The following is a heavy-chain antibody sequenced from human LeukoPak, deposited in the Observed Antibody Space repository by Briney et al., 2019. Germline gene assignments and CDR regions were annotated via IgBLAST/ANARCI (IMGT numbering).Heavy chain of an antibody. CDR3: ATWRNTIVRGVTYYYYGMDV. V-gene: IGHV5-51*01. CDR2: IYPGDSDN. D-gene: IGHD3-10*01. J-gene: IGHJ6*02. CDR1: GYSFTSYW. Sequence: GESLKISCKGSGYSFTSYWIGWVRQMPGKGLEWKGIIYPGDSDNRYSPSFQGQVTISADKSISTAYLQWSSLKASDTAMYYCATWRNTIVRGVTYYYYGMDVWGQGTTVTVSS.